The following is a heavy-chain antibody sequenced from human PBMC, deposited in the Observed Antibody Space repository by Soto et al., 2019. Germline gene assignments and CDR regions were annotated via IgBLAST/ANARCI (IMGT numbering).Heavy chain of an antibody. CDR1: GGSISSYY. CDR2: IYYSGST. D-gene: IGHD1-20*01. CDR3: ANLTCSFNL. V-gene: IGHV4-59*08. Sequence: SETLSLTCTVSGGSISSYYWSWIRQPPGKGLEWIGYIYYSGSTNYNPSLKSRVTISVDTSKNQFSLKLSSVTAADTAVYYCANLTCSFNLGGGGPRVTVSS. J-gene: IGHJ2*01.